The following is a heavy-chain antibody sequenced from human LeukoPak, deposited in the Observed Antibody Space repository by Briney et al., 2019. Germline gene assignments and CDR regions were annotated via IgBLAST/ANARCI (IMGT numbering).Heavy chain of an antibody. D-gene: IGHD3-22*01. Sequence: SETLSLTCTVSGGSISSYYWSWLRQPPGKGLEGIGYIYYSGSTNYNPSLKSRFTISVDTSKNQFSLKLSSVTAADTAVYYCAATPFSYYDSSGYYLAGYFQHWGQGTLVTVSS. CDR2: IYYSGST. CDR3: AATPFSYYDSSGYYLAGYFQH. V-gene: IGHV4-59*08. J-gene: IGHJ1*01. CDR1: GGSISSYY.